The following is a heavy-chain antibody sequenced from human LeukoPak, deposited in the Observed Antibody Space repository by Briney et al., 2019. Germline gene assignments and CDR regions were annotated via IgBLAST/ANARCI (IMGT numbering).Heavy chain of an antibody. J-gene: IGHJ4*02. CDR2: ISSSSASI. CDR3: ARAGYSFDSPNYFDY. D-gene: IGHD5-18*01. CDR1: GFTFSSYS. Sequence: PGGSLKLSCAASGFTFSSYSMNWVRQAPGKGLEWLSYISSSSASIYYADSVKGRFTISRDNANNSLYLQMNSLRDEDTAVYYCARAGYSFDSPNYFDYWGQGTLVTVSS. V-gene: IGHV3-48*02.